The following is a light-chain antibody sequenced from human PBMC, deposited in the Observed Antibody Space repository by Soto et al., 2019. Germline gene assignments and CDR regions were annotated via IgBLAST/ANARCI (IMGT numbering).Light chain of an antibody. CDR1: QGIKNY. Sequence: DIQVTQHPSSLSASVGDRVTITCRASQGIKNYLAWYQQKPVETPKLLIYAASTLESGIPPRFSGSRSGTDFTLTINNLQPEDVATYYWPKYYSPPFTFGGGTKVEIK. V-gene: IGKV1-27*01. J-gene: IGKJ4*01. CDR3: PKYYSPPFT. CDR2: AAS.